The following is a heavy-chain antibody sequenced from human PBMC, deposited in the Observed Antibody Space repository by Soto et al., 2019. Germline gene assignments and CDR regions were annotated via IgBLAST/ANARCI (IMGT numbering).Heavy chain of an antibody. CDR3: AKDGNWLDVYYDV. CDR2: VSASGRSR. J-gene: IGHJ4*02. CDR1: GIEFSNYA. V-gene: IGHV3-23*01. D-gene: IGHD3-16*01. Sequence: EVQLLESGGGLVQPGGSLRLSCVGSGIEFSNYAMSWVRQAPGKGLEWVSIVSASGRSRYHADSVKGRFTISRENSKNTLYLHMTNLRAEDTTVYYCAKDGNWLDVYYDVWGQGTPVTVSS.